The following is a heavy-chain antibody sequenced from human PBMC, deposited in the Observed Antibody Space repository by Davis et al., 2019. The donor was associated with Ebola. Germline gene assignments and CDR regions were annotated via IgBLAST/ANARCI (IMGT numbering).Heavy chain of an antibody. J-gene: IGHJ5*02. V-gene: IGHV4-31*03. CDR3: ARVMGNYYDRHQNWFDP. Sequence: SETLSLTCTVSGGSISSGGYYWSWIRQHPGKGLEWIGYIYYSGSTYYNPSLKSRVTISVDTSKNQFSLKLSSVTAADTAVYYCARVMGNYYDRHQNWFDPWGQGTLVTVSS. CDR1: GGSISSGGYY. D-gene: IGHD3-22*01. CDR2: IYYSGST.